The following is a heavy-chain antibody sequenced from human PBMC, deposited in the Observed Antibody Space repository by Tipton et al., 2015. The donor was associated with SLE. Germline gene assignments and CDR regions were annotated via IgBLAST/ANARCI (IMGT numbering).Heavy chain of an antibody. D-gene: IGHD2-15*01. CDR3: ARGTDIVVVNY. J-gene: IGHJ4*02. V-gene: IGHV4-34*01. CDR1: GGSFSGYY. Sequence: TLSLTCAVYGGSFSGYYWSWIRQPPGKGPEWIGEINHSGSTNYNPSLKSRVTISVDTSKNQFSLKLSSVTAADTAVYYCARGTDIVVVNYWSQGTLVTVSS. CDR2: INHSGST.